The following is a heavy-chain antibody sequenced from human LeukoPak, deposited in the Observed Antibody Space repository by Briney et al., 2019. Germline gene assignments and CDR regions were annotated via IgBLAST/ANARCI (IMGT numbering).Heavy chain of an antibody. D-gene: IGHD5/OR15-5a*01. Sequence: PGGSLRLSCAASGFTFSSYAVSWVRQAPGKGLEWVSTIGGSGDYTFYAASVKGRFTISRDNSKNTLYLQMNSLRAEDTAVYYCAKDHRSMVSTWPCEFDYWGQGTLVTVSS. CDR2: IGGSGDYT. V-gene: IGHV3-23*01. CDR3: AKDHRSMVSTWPCEFDY. J-gene: IGHJ4*02. CDR1: GFTFSSYA.